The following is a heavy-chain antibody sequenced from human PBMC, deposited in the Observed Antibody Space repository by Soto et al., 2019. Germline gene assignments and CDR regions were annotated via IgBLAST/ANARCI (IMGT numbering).Heavy chain of an antibody. CDR3: AAAYGSGSSFDY. V-gene: IGHV1-58*02. J-gene: IGHJ4*02. Sequence: ASVKVSCKASGFTFTSSAMQWVRQARGQRLEWIGWIVVGSGNTNYAQKFQERVTITRDMSTSTAYMELSSLRSEDTAVYYCAAAYGSGSSFDYWGQGTLVTVSS. CDR1: GFTFTSSA. D-gene: IGHD3-10*01. CDR2: IVVGSGNT.